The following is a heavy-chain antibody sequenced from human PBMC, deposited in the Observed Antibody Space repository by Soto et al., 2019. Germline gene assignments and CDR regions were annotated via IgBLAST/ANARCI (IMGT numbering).Heavy chain of an antibody. CDR1: GGSISSSSYY. CDR2: IYNSGST. D-gene: IGHD3-10*01. J-gene: IGHJ5*02. CDR3: ARLQVRGEGGNWFDP. Sequence: PSETLSLTCTVSGGSISSSSYYWGWIRQPPGKGLEWIGSIYNSGSTYYNPSLKSRFTLSVDTSKILFSLKLSFVTAADTAVYYCARLQVRGEGGNWFDPWGQG. V-gene: IGHV4-39*01.